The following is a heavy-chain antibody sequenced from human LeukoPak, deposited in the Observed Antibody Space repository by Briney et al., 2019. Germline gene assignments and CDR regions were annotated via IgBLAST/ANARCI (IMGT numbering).Heavy chain of an antibody. V-gene: IGHV4-30-4*08. Sequence: SETLSLTXTVSGGSISSGDYYWSWIRQPPGKGLEWIGYIYYSGSTYYNPSLKSRVTISVDTSKNQFSLKLSSVTAADTAVYYCAREDGSTSCYTLWGQGTLVTVSS. CDR3: AREDGSTSCYTL. CDR2: IYYSGST. J-gene: IGHJ4*02. D-gene: IGHD2-2*02. CDR1: GGSISSGDYY.